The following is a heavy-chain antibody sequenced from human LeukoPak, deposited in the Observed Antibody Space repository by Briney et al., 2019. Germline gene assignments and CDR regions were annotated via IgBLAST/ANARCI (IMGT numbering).Heavy chain of an antibody. J-gene: IGHJ4*02. D-gene: IGHD2-2*01. V-gene: IGHV3-74*03. Sequence: GGSLRLSCAASGFAFSTYWMHWVRQAPGKGLVWVSRINSGGDSITYADSVKGRFTISRDNAKNTLYLQTNSLRAEDTAVYYCARVGEVVPAGIDYWGQGTLVTVSS. CDR3: ARVGEVVPAGIDY. CDR2: INSGGDSI. CDR1: GFAFSTYW.